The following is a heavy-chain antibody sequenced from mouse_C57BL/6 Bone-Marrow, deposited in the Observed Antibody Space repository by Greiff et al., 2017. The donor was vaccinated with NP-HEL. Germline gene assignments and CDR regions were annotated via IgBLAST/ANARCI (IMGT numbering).Heavy chain of an antibody. CDR2: ISSGSSTI. D-gene: IGHD2-5*01. CDR1: GFTFSDYG. J-gene: IGHJ2*01. CDR3: AGGAYYSNSYPYYFDY. V-gene: IGHV5-17*01. Sequence: EVHLVESGGGLVKPGGSLKLSCAASGFTFSDYGMHWVRQAPEKGLEWVAYISSGSSTIYYADTVKGRFTISRDNAKNTLFLQMTSLRSEDTAMYYCAGGAYYSNSYPYYFDYWGQGTTLTVSS.